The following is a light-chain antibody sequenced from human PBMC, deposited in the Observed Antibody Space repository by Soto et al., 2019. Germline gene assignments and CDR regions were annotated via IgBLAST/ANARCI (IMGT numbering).Light chain of an antibody. CDR1: QGIRND. V-gene: IGKV1-17*01. Sequence: IQMTQSPSSLFASVGDRVTITCRASQGIRNDLGWYQQKPGKAPKLLIYSAFILQSGVPSRFSGSGSGTEFTLTISSLQPDDFATYYCQHYNSYSEAFGQGTKVDIK. CDR2: SAF. CDR3: QHYNSYSEA. J-gene: IGKJ1*01.